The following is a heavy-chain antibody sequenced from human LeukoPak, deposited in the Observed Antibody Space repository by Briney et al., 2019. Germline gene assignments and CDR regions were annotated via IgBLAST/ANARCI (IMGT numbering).Heavy chain of an antibody. D-gene: IGHD6-13*01. J-gene: IGHJ4*02. Sequence: PGGSLRLSCAASGFTFSTYALNWVRQAPGKGLEWVSAITGSGGRTNYADSVKGRFTISRDNSKNTLYLQMNSLRAEDTAVYYCAKLSSSWYNDYWGQGTLVTVSS. V-gene: IGHV3-23*01. CDR2: ITGSGGRT. CDR3: AKLSSSWYNDY. CDR1: GFTFSTYA.